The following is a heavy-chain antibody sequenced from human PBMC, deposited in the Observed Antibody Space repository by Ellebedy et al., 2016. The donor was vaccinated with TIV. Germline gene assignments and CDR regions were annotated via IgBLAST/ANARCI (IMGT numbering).Heavy chain of an antibody. V-gene: IGHV4-39*01. CDR3: AALQWLAPAWYFDL. Sequence: SETLSLTCIVSGDSISTSNSYWGWIRQPPGKGLEWIGSISVSRYTYYNPSLKSRVTMSLDTSKNQFSLRLTSVNAADTAVYYCAALQWLAPAWYFDLWGRGTLVTVSS. J-gene: IGHJ2*01. CDR1: GDSISTSNSY. D-gene: IGHD6-19*01. CDR2: ISVSRYT.